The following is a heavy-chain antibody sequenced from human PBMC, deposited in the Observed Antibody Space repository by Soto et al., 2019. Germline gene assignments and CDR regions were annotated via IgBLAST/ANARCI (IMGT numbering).Heavy chain of an antibody. CDR3: ATGGQSERSILHLGEAFDI. V-gene: IGHV5-51*01. J-gene: IGHJ3*02. D-gene: IGHD3-16*01. Sequence: GESLKISCKGSGYSFTSYWIGWVRQMPGKGLEWMGIIYPGDSDTRYSPSFQGQVTISADKSISTAYLHWSSLKASDTAMYYCATGGQSERSILHLGEAFDIWGQGTMVTVSS. CDR1: GYSFTSYW. CDR2: IYPGDSDT.